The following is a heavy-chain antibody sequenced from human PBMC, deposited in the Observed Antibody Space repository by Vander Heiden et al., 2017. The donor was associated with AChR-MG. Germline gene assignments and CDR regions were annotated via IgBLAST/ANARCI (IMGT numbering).Heavy chain of an antibody. CDR1: GFTFSSYS. J-gene: IGHJ4*01. V-gene: IGHV3-48*01. CDR2: ISSSSRTI. Sequence: EVQLVESGGGLVQPGGSLRLSCAASGFTFSSYSMNWVRQAPGKGLEWVSYISSSSRTIDDADSVKGRFTISRDNAKNSLYMKMNSLRAEDTAVYDCARGWDYFDYWGHVTLVTVSS. CDR3: ARGWDYFDY.